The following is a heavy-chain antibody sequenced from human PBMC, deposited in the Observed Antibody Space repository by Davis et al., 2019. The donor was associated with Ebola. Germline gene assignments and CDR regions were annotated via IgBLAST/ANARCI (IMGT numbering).Heavy chain of an antibody. CDR3: ARGPQTTGTTPYNWFDP. J-gene: IGHJ5*02. V-gene: IGHV4-61*08. CDR2: IYHTGNT. CDR1: GGSISSGAYY. Sequence: PSETLSLTCTVSGGSISSGAYYWSWIRQPPGKGLEWIGYIYHTGNTNYNPSLNSRVTISVDTSKNQFSLRLNSVSAADTAVYYCARGPQTTGTTPYNWFDPWGQGSLVTVSS. D-gene: IGHD1-1*01.